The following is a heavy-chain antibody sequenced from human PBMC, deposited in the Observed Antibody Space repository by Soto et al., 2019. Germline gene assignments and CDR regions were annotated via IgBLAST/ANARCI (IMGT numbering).Heavy chain of an antibody. CDR2: VLYTGST. J-gene: IGHJ4*02. V-gene: IGHV4-31*03. CDR3: VGQPSYGDPMDY. CDR1: GVSITIDRYF. Sequence: SRNRSVTRRWSGVSITIDRYFLVWVRQDPGQGLEWIGFVLYTGSTYYNPSLTSRVAMSLDRSKNQFSLELRSLTAADTGVYFCVGQPSYGDPMDYWGQGTLVTVSS. D-gene: IGHD4-17*01.